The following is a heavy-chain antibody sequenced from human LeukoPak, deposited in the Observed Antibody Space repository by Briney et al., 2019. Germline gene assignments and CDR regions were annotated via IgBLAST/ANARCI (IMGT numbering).Heavy chain of an antibody. CDR2: IYYSGST. CDR3: ARLGDSGYDLYY. D-gene: IGHD5-12*01. J-gene: IGHJ4*02. Sequence: SETLSLTCTVSGGSISSSSYYWGWIRQPPGKGLEWIGSIYYSGSTYYNPSLKSRVTISVDTSKNQFSLKLSSVTAADTAVYYCARLGDSGYDLYYGGEGTLVTV. CDR1: GGSISSSSYY. V-gene: IGHV4-39*01.